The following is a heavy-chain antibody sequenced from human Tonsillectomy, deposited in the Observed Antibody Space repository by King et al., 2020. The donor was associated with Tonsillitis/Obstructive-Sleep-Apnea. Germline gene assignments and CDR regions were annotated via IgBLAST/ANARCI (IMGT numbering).Heavy chain of an antibody. CDR3: ARDPRIEPESSGWFPYNYYYMDV. V-gene: IGHV1-2*06. CDR1: GYTFTGYY. CDR2: INPNSGGT. Sequence: QLVQSGAEVKKPGASVKVSCKASGYTFTGYYMHWVRQAPGQGLEWMGRINPNSGGTNYAQKFQGRVTMTRDTSISTAYMELSRLRSDDTAVYYCARDPRIEPESSGWFPYNYYYMDVWGKGTTVTVSS. J-gene: IGHJ6*03. D-gene: IGHD6-19*01.